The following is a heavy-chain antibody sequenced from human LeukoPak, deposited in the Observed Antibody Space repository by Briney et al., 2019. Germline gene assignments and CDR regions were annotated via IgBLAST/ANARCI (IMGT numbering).Heavy chain of an antibody. CDR2: IKEDGSEK. D-gene: IGHD5-18*01. CDR3: AKENVDTPMITYFFDY. CDR1: GFTFSSYW. V-gene: IGHV3-7*04. Sequence: GSLRLSCEASGFTFSSYWMSWVRQAPGKGLEWVANIKEDGSEKYYVDSVKGRFIISRDNAKKSLSLQMNSLRAEDTAVYYCAKENVDTPMITYFFDYWGQGTLVTVSS. J-gene: IGHJ4*02.